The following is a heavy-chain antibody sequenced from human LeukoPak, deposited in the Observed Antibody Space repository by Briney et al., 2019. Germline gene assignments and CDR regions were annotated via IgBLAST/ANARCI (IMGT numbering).Heavy chain of an antibody. CDR2: INHSGST. J-gene: IGHJ5*02. Sequence: TSETLSLTCAVYGGSFSGYYWSWIRQPPGKGLEWIGEINHSGSTNYNPSLKSRVTISVDTSKNQFSLKLSSVTAADTAAYYCARGPGENLESHWFDPWGQGTLVTVSS. CDR3: ARGPGENLESHWFDP. CDR1: GGSFSGYY. D-gene: IGHD7-27*01. V-gene: IGHV4-34*01.